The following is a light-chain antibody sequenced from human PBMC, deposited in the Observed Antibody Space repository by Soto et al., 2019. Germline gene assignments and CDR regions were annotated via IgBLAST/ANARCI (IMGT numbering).Light chain of an antibody. CDR1: QSVSSGH. J-gene: IGKJ1*01. Sequence: ILLPASPDTLSLPPXAIVSLXCRASQSVSSGHLAWYQQKPGQANRLIIYGASRRATGITDRLSGSGSGTGFTLTISRLEPEDYAVYYCQQYGHSLWTFGQGTKVDIK. CDR2: GAS. V-gene: IGKV3-20*01. CDR3: QQYGHSLWT.